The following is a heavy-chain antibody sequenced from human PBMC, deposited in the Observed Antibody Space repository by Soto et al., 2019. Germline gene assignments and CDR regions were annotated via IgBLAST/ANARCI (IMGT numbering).Heavy chain of an antibody. V-gene: IGHV3-48*03. D-gene: IGHD3-22*01. CDR2: ISSSGSTI. CDR1: GFTFSSYE. J-gene: IGHJ4*02. Sequence: GGSLRLSCAASGFTFSSYEMNWVRQAPGKGLEWVSYISSSGSTIYYADSVKGRFTISRDNAKNSLYLQMNSLRAEDTAVYYCARGGQAYYDSSGYPLKYWGQGTLVTVSS. CDR3: ARGGQAYYDSSGYPLKY.